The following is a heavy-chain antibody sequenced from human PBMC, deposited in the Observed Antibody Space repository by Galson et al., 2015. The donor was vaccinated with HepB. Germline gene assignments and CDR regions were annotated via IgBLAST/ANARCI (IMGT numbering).Heavy chain of an antibody. CDR2: ISYDGSNK. CDR1: GFTFSSYA. V-gene: IGHV3-30-3*01. CDR3: ARDRGSSWYYYYYGMDV. Sequence: SLRLSCAASGFTFSSYAMHWVRQAPGKGLEWVAVISYDGSNKYYADSVKGRFTISRGNSKNTLYLQMNSLRAEDTAVYYCARDRGSSWYYYYYGMDVWGQGTTVTVSS. D-gene: IGHD6-13*01. J-gene: IGHJ6*02.